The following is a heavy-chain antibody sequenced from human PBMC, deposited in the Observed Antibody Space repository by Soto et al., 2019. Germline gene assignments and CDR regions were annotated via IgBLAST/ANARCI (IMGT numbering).Heavy chain of an antibody. V-gene: IGHV3-64D*08. CDR2: ISSNGGST. J-gene: IGHJ4*02. D-gene: IGHD3-16*02. Sequence: GGSLRLSCSASGFTFSSYAMHWVRQAPGKGLEYVSAISSNGGSTYYADSVKGRFTISRDNSKNTLYLQMSSLRAEDTAVYYCVKGEPIYYDYVWGSYRTFDYWGQGTLVTVSS. CDR1: GFTFSSYA. CDR3: VKGEPIYYDYVWGSYRTFDY.